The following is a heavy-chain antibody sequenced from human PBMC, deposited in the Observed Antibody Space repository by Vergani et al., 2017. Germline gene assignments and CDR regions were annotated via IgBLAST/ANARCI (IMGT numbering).Heavy chain of an antibody. Sequence: QLQLQESGPGLVKPSETLSLSCRVSGDSISRSHYYWGFIRQPPGKGLEWIGSISSGGSPYYNPTLKSRLAFSVDTSKSLFSLRLKSVTATDTGMYYCARPVAPSAIADVYHVWGQGTMVTVS. CDR3: ARPVAPSAIADVYHV. CDR1: GDSISRSHYY. J-gene: IGHJ3*01. V-gene: IGHV4-39*02. CDR2: ISSGGSP. D-gene: IGHD3-3*01.